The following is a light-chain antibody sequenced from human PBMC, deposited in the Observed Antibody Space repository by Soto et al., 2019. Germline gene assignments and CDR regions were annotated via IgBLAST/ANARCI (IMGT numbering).Light chain of an antibody. CDR1: QGISSY. Sequence: DIQLTQSPSFLSASVGDRVTITCRASQGISSYLAWYQQQPGKAPKLLIYAASTLQSGVPSRFSGSGSGTEFTLTISSLQPEDFATYCCQQLNSYSFTFGPGTKVDIK. V-gene: IGKV1-9*01. CDR3: QQLNSYSFT. CDR2: AAS. J-gene: IGKJ3*01.